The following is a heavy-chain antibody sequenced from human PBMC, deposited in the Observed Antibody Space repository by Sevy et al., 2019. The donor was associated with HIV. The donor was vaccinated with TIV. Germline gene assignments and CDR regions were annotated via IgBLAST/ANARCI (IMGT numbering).Heavy chain of an antibody. Sequence: GGSLRLSCTASGFTFSNHAMRWVRQGPGKGPEWVAFIRNDGSHEYYADSVKGRFTISRDNSKNTLYLQMNSLRPEDTAVYYCARDRNVLLVVYAIPFDAFDIWGQGTMVTVSS. CDR1: GFTFSNHA. J-gene: IGHJ3*02. V-gene: IGHV3-30*02. CDR3: ARDRNVLLVVYAIPFDAFDI. CDR2: IRNDGSHE. D-gene: IGHD2-8*02.